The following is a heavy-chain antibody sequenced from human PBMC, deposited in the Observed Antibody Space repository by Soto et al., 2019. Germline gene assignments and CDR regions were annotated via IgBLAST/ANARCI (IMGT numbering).Heavy chain of an antibody. Sequence: QITLKESGPTLVKPTQTLTLTCTFSGFSLSTSGVGVGWIRQPPGKALEWLALIYWDEDKRYSPSLKSRLTITKDTSKNHVVLTMTNMDPVDTATYFCAHIPPPHYDTSAYYDYWGQGTLVTVSS. J-gene: IGHJ4*02. CDR3: AHIPPPHYDTSAYYDY. CDR1: GFSLSTSGVG. V-gene: IGHV2-5*02. CDR2: IYWDEDK. D-gene: IGHD3-22*01.